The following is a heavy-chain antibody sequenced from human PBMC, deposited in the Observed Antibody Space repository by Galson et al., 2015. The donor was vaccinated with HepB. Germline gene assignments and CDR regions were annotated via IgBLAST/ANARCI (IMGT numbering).Heavy chain of an antibody. J-gene: IGHJ6*03. D-gene: IGHD2-8*01. Sequence: SVKVSCKASGYTFTGYYMHWVRQAPGQGLEWMGWINPNSGGTNYAQKFQGRVTMTRDTSISTAYMELSRLRSDDTAVYYCARATHGEWGYYYMDVWGKGTTVTVSS. CDR1: GYTFTGYY. CDR3: ARATHGEWGYYYMDV. V-gene: IGHV1-2*02. CDR2: INPNSGGT.